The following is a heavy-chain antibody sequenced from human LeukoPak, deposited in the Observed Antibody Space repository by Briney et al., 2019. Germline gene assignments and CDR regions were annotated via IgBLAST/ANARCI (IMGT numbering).Heavy chain of an antibody. CDR3: AREGAARNFDY. J-gene: IGHJ4*02. D-gene: IGHD6-6*01. Sequence: SGTLSLTYAVSGGSISSSNWWSWVRQPPGKGLEWIGEIYHSGSTNYNPSLKSRVTISLDTSQNQFSLKVSTVTAADTAVYYCAREGAARNFDYWGQGILVTVSS. CDR1: GGSISSSNW. CDR2: IYHSGST. V-gene: IGHV4-4*02.